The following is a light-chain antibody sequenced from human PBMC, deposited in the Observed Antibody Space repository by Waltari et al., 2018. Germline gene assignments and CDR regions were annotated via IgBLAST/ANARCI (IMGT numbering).Light chain of an antibody. J-gene: IGKJ2*01. V-gene: IGKV1-5*03. CDR1: QTITNC. CDR2: KAS. Sequence: DIQMTQSPSTLSASVGDRCTITCRASQTITNCLAWYQQKPGEATKLLIYKASTLDMGVPSRFSGSGSGTEFTLTISSLQPDDFATYYCQQYDNYPYTFGQGTKLEIK. CDR3: QQYDNYPYT.